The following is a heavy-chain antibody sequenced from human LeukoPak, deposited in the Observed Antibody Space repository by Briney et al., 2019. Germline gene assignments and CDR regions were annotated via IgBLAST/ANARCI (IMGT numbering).Heavy chain of an antibody. Sequence: SETLSLTCTVSGGSISSYYWSWIRQPAGKGLEWIGRIYTSGSTNYNPSLKSRVTMSVDTSKNQFSLKLSSVTAADTAVYYCARSGNYYDSSGYYYVDYWGQGTLVTVSS. D-gene: IGHD3-22*01. J-gene: IGHJ4*02. CDR2: IYTSGST. CDR3: ARSGNYYDSSGYYYVDY. V-gene: IGHV4-4*07. CDR1: GGSISSYY.